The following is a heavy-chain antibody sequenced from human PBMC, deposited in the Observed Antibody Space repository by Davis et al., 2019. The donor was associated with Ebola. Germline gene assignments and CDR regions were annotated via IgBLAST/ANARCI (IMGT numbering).Heavy chain of an antibody. CDR2: IYNSGRT. J-gene: IGHJ5*02. CDR1: GGSVSSGSYY. V-gene: IGHV4-61*01. Sequence: PSETLSLTCTVPGGSVSSGSYYWSWIRQPPGKGLEWIGYIYNSGRTNYNPSLKSRVTISVDTSKNQFSLKLSSVTAADTAVYYCARATVPAARRVWFDPWGQGTLVTVSS. CDR3: ARATVPAARRVWFDP. D-gene: IGHD2-2*01.